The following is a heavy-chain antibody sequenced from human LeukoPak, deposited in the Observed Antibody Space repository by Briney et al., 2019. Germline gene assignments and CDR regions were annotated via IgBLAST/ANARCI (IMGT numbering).Heavy chain of an antibody. CDR2: IYPDNSDT. CDR1: GYKFSSYW. V-gene: IGHV5-51*01. D-gene: IGHD6-19*01. CDR3: ARKSSGWSRNWFDP. Sequence: GESLKISCRGSGYKFSSYWIGWVRQMPGKGLEWMGIIYPDNSDTRYSPSFQGQVTISADKSISTAYLQWISLKASDTAMYYCARKSSGWSRNWFDPWGQGTLVTVSS. J-gene: IGHJ5*02.